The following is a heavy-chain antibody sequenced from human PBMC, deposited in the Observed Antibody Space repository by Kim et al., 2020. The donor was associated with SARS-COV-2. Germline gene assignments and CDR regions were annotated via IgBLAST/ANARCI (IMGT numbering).Heavy chain of an antibody. CDR3: ARVRDYDFCGGQEGTFDF. J-gene: IGHJ4*02. V-gene: IGHV3-21*01. Sequence: GGSLRLSCAASGFTFSSYSMNWVRQAPGKGLEWVSSISSSSSYIYYADSVKGRFTISRDNAKNSLYLQMNSLRAEDTAVYYCARVRDYDFCGGQEGTFDFWGQRTLVTVAS. CDR2: ISSSSSYI. CDR1: GFTFSSYS. D-gene: IGHD3-3*01.